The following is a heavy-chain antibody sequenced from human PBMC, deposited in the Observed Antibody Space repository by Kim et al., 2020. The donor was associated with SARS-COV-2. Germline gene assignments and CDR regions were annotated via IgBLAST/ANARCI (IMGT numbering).Heavy chain of an antibody. CDR3: ARGSGYYSNWFDP. Sequence: GGSLRLSCAASGFTFSSYAMHWVRQAPGKGLEWVAVISYDGSNKYYADSVKGRFTISRDNSKNTLYLQMNSLRAEDTAVYYCARGSGYYSNWFDPWGQGT. D-gene: IGHD3-22*01. CDR1: GFTFSSYA. J-gene: IGHJ5*02. V-gene: IGHV3-30*04. CDR2: ISYDGSNK.